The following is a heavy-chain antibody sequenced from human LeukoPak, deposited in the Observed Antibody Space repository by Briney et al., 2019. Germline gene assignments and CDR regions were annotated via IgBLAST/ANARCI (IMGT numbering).Heavy chain of an antibody. CDR2: IKSKTDGGTT. CDR3: TTVTEYYDFWSGYYYDDY. J-gene: IGHJ4*02. CDR1: GFTFSNAW. V-gene: IGHV3-15*07. Sequence: GGSLRLSCAASGFTFSNAWMNWVRQAPGKGLEWVGRIKSKTDGGTTDYAAPVKGRFTISRDDSKNTLYLQMNSLKTEDTAVYYCTTVTEYYDFWSGYYYDDYWGQGTLVTVSS. D-gene: IGHD3-3*01.